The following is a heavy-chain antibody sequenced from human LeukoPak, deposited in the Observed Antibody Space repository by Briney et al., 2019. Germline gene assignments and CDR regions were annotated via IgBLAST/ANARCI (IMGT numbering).Heavy chain of an antibody. CDR3: VRRNLFDY. Sequence: PGGSLRLSCAVSGFTFRSYWMSWLRQAPGKGLECVASIGQDGTKQYYVDSVRGRFTISRDDAKNSVYLQMNNLRVQDTAVYYCVRRNLFDYWGQGTLVTVSS. CDR2: IGQDGTKQ. V-gene: IGHV3-7*03. CDR1: GFTFRSYW. J-gene: IGHJ4*02.